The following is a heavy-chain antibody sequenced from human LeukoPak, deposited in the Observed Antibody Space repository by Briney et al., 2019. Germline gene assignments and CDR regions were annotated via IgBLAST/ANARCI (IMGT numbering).Heavy chain of an antibody. CDR1: GYTFTSYA. Sequence: ASVKVSCKASGYTFTSYAMHWVRQAPGQRLEWMGWINAGNGNTKYSQKFQGRVTITRDTSASTAYMELSSLRSEDTAVYYCARRGYYGSGSYYYYYGMDVWGQGTTVTVSS. D-gene: IGHD3-10*01. J-gene: IGHJ6*02. V-gene: IGHV1-3*01. CDR2: INAGNGNT. CDR3: ARRGYYGSGSYYYYYGMDV.